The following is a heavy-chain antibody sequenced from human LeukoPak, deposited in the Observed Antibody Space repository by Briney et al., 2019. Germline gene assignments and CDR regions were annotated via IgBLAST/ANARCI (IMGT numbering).Heavy chain of an antibody. J-gene: IGHJ4*02. Sequence: GGSLRLSCAASGFTFTGSAIHWVRQASGKGLEWVVRIRSKANSYATSSAASAKGRFTISRDDSKNTAYLQMHSLKTEDTAVYYCTRDYGVLFDYWGQGTLVTVSS. CDR2: IRSKANSYAT. V-gene: IGHV3-73*01. D-gene: IGHD4-17*01. CDR1: GFTFTGSA. CDR3: TRDYGVLFDY.